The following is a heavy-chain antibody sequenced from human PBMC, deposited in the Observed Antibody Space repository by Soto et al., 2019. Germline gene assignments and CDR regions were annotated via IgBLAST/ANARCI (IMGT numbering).Heavy chain of an antibody. J-gene: IGHJ4*02. CDR3: ARGPFYGDYLSLFDY. CDR2: FIPTFGTA. CDR1: GGTFSSYA. V-gene: IGHV1-69*01. D-gene: IGHD4-17*01. Sequence: QVQLVQSGAEVKKPGSSVKVSCKASGGTFSSYAISWVRQAPGQGLEGMGGFIPTFGTANYAQKFQGRVTITADESTSTAYMELSSLRSEDTAVYYCARGPFYGDYLSLFDYWGQGTLVTVSS.